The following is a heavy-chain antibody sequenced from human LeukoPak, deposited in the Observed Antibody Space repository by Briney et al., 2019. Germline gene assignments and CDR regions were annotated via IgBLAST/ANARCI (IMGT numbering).Heavy chain of an antibody. CDR3: ARARVRGVSFFAY. D-gene: IGHD2-21*01. J-gene: IGHJ4*02. CDR2: ISYDGSNE. CDR1: GFTFSTYA. V-gene: IGHV3-30*01. Sequence: SGGSLRLSCEASGFTFSTYAMHWVRQAPGKGLEWVSEISYDGSNEYYADSVKGRFTIPRGESKNTLYLQMNSLTAEDSAVYYCARARVRGVSFFAYWGQGTLVTVSS.